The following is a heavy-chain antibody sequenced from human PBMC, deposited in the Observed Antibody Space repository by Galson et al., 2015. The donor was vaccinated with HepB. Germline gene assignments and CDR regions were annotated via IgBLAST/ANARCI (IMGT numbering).Heavy chain of an antibody. D-gene: IGHD2-21*02. Sequence: SLRLSCAASGFTFSSYAMHWVRQAPGKGLEWVAVISYDGSNKYYADSVKGRFTISRDNSKNTLYLQMNSLRAEDTAVYYCAGWAAYCGGDCYSRDYYYGMDVWGQGTTVTVSS. CDR1: GFTFSSYA. V-gene: IGHV3-30*04. CDR2: ISYDGSNK. CDR3: AGWAAYCGGDCYSRDYYYGMDV. J-gene: IGHJ6*02.